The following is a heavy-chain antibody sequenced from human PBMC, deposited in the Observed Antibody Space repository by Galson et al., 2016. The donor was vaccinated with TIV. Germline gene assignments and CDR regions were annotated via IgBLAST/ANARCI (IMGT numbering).Heavy chain of an antibody. CDR1: GFIFTSSA. CDR3: ARVLGYWVGYFSMDV. Sequence: SVKVSCKASGFIFTSSAVQWVRQARGQRLEWIGWIVVGSGNTNHAQNFQERVTITRDMSTSTVYMELSSLRAEDTAVYYCARVLGYWVGYFSMDVWGQGTTVTVSS. CDR2: IVVGSGNT. J-gene: IGHJ6*02. D-gene: IGHD2-8*02. V-gene: IGHV1-58*01.